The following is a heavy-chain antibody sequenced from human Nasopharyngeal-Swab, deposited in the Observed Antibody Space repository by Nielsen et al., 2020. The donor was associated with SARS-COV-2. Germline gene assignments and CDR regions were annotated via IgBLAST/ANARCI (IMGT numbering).Heavy chain of an antibody. Sequence: GSLSRSCAVSGCSISSSNLWSWVRQPPGKGLELFGEIYHSGSTNYNPSLKSRVTISVDKSKNQFSLKLSSVTAADTAVYYCARGTLELLDYYYHYYYMDVWGKGTTVTVSS. V-gene: IGHV4-4*02. CDR1: GCSISSSNL. CDR2: IYHSGST. D-gene: IGHD1-26*01. CDR3: ARGTLELLDYYYHYYYMDV. J-gene: IGHJ6*03.